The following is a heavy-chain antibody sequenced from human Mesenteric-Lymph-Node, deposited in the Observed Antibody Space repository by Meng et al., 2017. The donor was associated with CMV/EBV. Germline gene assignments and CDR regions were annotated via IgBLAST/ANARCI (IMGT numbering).Heavy chain of an antibody. Sequence: GGSLRLSCAASGFTFSTFGMHWVRQTPGKGLEWLAFIRYDGNIQYYADSIQGRWSISRDNSKNMLFLQMSSLRPEDTAIYYCAKDPPRGFWTGYFQHWGQGALVTVSS. CDR2: IRYDGNIQ. J-gene: IGHJ1*01. CDR3: AKDPPRGFWTGYFQH. D-gene: IGHD3/OR15-3a*01. CDR1: GFTFSTFG. V-gene: IGHV3-30*02.